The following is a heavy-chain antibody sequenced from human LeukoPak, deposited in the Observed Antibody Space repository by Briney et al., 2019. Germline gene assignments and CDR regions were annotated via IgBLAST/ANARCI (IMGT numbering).Heavy chain of an antibody. Sequence: GASVKVSFKASGDTFTAYYMHWVGQAPGQGLEGMGRINPNNGSTKYAQDFQSRVSMTRNTSTRTAYIDLSRLRSDDTAVYYCARDNYDILTGYHDVNYWGQGTLVTVSS. CDR1: GDTFTAYY. D-gene: IGHD3-9*01. V-gene: IGHV1-2*06. CDR2: INPNNGST. CDR3: ARDNYDILTGYHDVNY. J-gene: IGHJ4*02.